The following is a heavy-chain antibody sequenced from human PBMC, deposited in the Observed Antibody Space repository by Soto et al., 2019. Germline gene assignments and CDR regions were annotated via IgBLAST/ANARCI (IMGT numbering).Heavy chain of an antibody. CDR3: AHSFWLHPTEDYYFDY. Sequence: SGPTLVKPTQTLTLTCTFSGFSLSTSGVGVGWIRQPPGKALEWLALIYWNDDKRHSPSLKSRLTITKDTSKNQVVLTMTNMDPVDTATYYCAHSFWLHPTEDYYFDYWGQGTLVTVSS. CDR2: IYWNDDK. J-gene: IGHJ4*02. CDR1: GFSLSTSGVG. D-gene: IGHD5-12*01. V-gene: IGHV2-5*01.